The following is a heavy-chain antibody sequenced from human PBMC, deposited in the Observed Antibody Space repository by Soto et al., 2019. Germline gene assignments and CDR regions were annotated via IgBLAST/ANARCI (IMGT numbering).Heavy chain of an antibody. Sequence: QVHLVQSGAEVKKPGASVKVSCKGSGYGFTTYGITWVRQAPGQGLEWMAWISAHNGNTNYAQKLQGRVTVTRDTSPSTAYMELRSRRSDDTAVYYCARGGDGDYWGQGALVTVSS. CDR1: GYGFTTYG. V-gene: IGHV1-18*01. D-gene: IGHD3-16*01. J-gene: IGHJ4*02. CDR3: ARGGDGDY. CDR2: ISAHNGNT.